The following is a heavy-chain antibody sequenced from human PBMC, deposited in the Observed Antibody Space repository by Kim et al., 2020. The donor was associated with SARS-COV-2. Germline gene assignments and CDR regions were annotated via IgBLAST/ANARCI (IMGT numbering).Heavy chain of an antibody. V-gene: IGHV3-33*01. CDR3: ARLNGNYPPGWLDP. J-gene: IGHJ5*02. Sequence: GGSLRLSCAASGFTFSHHGMHWVRQAPGKGLEWVAVIWYDGSKKHYVDSVKGRFTISRDNSKNTLYLQMNSLRAEDTAMYYCARLNGNYPPGWLDPWGQGTLVTVSS. CDR1: GFTFSHHG. CDR2: IWYDGSKK. D-gene: IGHD1-7*01.